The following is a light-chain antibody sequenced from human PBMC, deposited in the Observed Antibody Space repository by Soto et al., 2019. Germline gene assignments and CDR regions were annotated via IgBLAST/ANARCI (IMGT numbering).Light chain of an antibody. Sequence: DIQMTQSPSTLSASVGDRVTITCRASQSINSWLAWYQQKPGKAPKLLIYKASSLESGVPSRFSGSGSGTEFTLTINSLQPDDFATYYCQQYHIYSGTFGQGTKVDIK. V-gene: IGKV1-5*03. CDR1: QSINSW. CDR2: KAS. J-gene: IGKJ1*01. CDR3: QQYHIYSGT.